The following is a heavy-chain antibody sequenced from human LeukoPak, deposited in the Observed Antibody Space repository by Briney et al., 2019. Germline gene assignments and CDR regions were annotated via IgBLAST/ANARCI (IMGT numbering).Heavy chain of an antibody. D-gene: IGHD6-6*01. J-gene: IGHJ3*02. V-gene: IGHV4-59*08. CDR3: AREYSSSSGRRAFDI. Sequence: KPSETLSLTCTVSGGSISGYYWSWIRRPPGKGLEWIGYIYYSGSTNYNPSLKSRLTISIDTSENQFSLKLSSVTAADTAVYYCAREYSSSSGRRAFDIWGQGTMVTVSS. CDR2: IYYSGST. CDR1: GGSISGYY.